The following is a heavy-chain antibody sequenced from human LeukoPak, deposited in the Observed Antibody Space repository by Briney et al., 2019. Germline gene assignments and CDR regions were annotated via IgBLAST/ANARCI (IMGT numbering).Heavy chain of an antibody. D-gene: IGHD3-22*01. J-gene: IGHJ4*02. CDR2: IWYDGSNK. CDR3: ARDYYDSSGPPYFDY. CDR1: GFTFSSYC. Sequence: GGSLRLSCAASGFTFSSYCMHWVRQAPGKGLEWVAVIWYDGSNKYYADSVKGRFTISRDNSKNTLYLQMNSLRAGDTAVYYCARDYYDSSGPPYFDYWGQGTLVTVSS. V-gene: IGHV3-33*01.